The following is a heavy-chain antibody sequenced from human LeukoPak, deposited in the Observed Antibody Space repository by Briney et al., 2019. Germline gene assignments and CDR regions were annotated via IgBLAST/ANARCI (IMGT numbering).Heavy chain of an antibody. CDR3: AKGYSVAGGSRV. J-gene: IGHJ6*02. Sequence: GGSLRLSCAASGFTFSSYAMHWVRQAPGKGLEWVSAVSDSGDGTYYADSVKGRFTISRDNSKSTVYLQMDSLRAEDTAVYYCAKGYSVAGGSRVWGQGTTVTVSS. V-gene: IGHV3-23*01. CDR1: GFTFSSYA. CDR2: VSDSGDGT. D-gene: IGHD6-19*01.